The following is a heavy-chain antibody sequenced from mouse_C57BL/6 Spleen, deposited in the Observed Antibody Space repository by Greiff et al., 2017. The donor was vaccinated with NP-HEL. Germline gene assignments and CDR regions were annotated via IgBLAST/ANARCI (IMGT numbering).Heavy chain of an antibody. V-gene: IGHV5-17*01. CDR2: ISSGSSTI. CDR3: ARPYYGYDRCFAY. J-gene: IGHJ3*01. CDR1: GFTFSDYG. Sequence: EVKLVESGGGLVKPGGSLKLSCAASGFTFSDYGMHWVRQAPEKGLEWVAYISSGSSTIYYADTVKGRFTISRDNAKNTLFLQMTSLRSEDTAMYYCARPYYGYDRCFAYWGQGTLVTVSA. D-gene: IGHD2-9*01.